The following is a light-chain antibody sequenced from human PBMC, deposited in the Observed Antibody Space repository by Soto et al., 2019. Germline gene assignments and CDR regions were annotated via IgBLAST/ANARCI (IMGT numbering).Light chain of an antibody. V-gene: IGKV1-39*01. CDR3: QQSYSPPPIT. Sequence: DIEMTQSPSSLSSSVGDRVTITCRASQTISHYLNWYQKKTGKAPKLLIYAASSLQRGVPSRFSGSGSGTDFTLTIGSLQPEDFATYYCQQSYSPPPITFGQGTRLEI. CDR1: QTISHY. J-gene: IGKJ5*01. CDR2: AAS.